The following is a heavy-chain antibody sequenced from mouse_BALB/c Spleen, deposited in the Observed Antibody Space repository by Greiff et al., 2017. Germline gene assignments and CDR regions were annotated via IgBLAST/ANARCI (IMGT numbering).Heavy chain of an antibody. CDR1: GFNIKDTY. CDR2: IDPANGNT. V-gene: IGHV14-3*02. D-gene: IGHD2-1*01. CDR3: ATYGNYARGYAMDY. J-gene: IGHJ4*01. Sequence: VQLQQSGAELVKPGASVKLSCTASGFNIKDTYMHWVKQRPEQGLEWIGRIDPANGNTKYDPKFQGKATITADTSSNTAYLQLSSLTSEDTAVYYCATYGNYARGYAMDYWGQGTSVTVSS.